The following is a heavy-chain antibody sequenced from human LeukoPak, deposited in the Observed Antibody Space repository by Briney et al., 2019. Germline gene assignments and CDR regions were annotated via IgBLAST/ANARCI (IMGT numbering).Heavy chain of an antibody. J-gene: IGHJ4*02. CDR2: ISSSSSTI. CDR3: ARDFSTGYSSSWYFDY. D-gene: IGHD6-13*01. V-gene: IGHV3-48*01. Sequence: PGGSLRLSCAASGFTFSSYAMNWVRQAPGVGLEWVSYISSSSSTIYYADSVKGRFTSSRDNAENSLYLQMNSLRAEDTAVYYCARDFSTGYSSSWYFDYWGQGTLVTVSS. CDR1: GFTFSSYA.